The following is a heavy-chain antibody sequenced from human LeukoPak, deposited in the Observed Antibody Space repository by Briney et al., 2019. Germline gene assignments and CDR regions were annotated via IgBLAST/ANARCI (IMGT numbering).Heavy chain of an antibody. CDR1: GFTFSSYA. Sequence: PRRSLRLSCAASGFTFSSYAMHWVRQAPGKGLEWVAVISYDGSNKYYADSVKGRFTISRDNSKNTLYLQMNSLRAEDTAVYYCARDVEGGGSGPYYGMDVWGQGTTVTVSS. V-gene: IGHV3-30*04. J-gene: IGHJ6*02. CDR3: ARDVEGGGSGPYYGMDV. CDR2: ISYDGSNK. D-gene: IGHD2-15*01.